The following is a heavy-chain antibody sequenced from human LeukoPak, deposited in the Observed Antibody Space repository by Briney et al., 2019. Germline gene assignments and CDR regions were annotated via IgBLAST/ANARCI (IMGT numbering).Heavy chain of an antibody. CDR3: ARDLGNGYYYFDY. CDR2: IWYDGSNK. J-gene: IGHJ4*02. V-gene: IGHV3-33*08. Sequence: GGSLRLSCAASGFTFSSYNMNWVRQAPGKGLEWVAVIWYDGSNKYYADSVKGRFTISRDDSKNTLYLQMNSLRAEDTAVYYCARDLGNGYYYFDYWGQGTLVTVSS. D-gene: IGHD3-22*01. CDR1: GFTFSSYN.